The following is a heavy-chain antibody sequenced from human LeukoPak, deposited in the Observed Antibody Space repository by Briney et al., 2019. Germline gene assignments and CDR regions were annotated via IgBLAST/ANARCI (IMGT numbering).Heavy chain of an antibody. CDR1: GFTFSSQT. V-gene: IGHV3-21*04. Sequence: PGGSLSLSCTASGFTFSSQTMNWVRQAPGKGLEWVSSISSSSNYIYYATSVKGRFTISRDNAKNSLYLQMNSLRAEDTAVYYCASQQQQLAPFDYWGQGTLVTVSS. CDR3: ASQQQQLAPFDY. J-gene: IGHJ4*02. D-gene: IGHD6-13*01. CDR2: ISSSSNYI.